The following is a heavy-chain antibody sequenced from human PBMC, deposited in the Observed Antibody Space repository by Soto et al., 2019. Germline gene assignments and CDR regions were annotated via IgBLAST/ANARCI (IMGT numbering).Heavy chain of an antibody. D-gene: IGHD1-26*01. CDR2: MHYSGRT. J-gene: IGHJ4*02. Sequence: QVQLQESGPGLVKPSETLSLTCTVSGGSISDYYWTWIRQPPGKGLEWIGYMHYSGRTSYNPSLKSRLTISVHTSNNQFSLKLNSVTATDPAKYYCASSSGSYGTGHWGQGTLVTVSS. CDR1: GGSISDYY. CDR3: ASSSGSYGTGH. V-gene: IGHV4-59*01.